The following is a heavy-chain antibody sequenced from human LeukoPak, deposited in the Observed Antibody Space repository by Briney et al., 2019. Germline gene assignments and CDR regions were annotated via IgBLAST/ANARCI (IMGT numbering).Heavy chain of an antibody. V-gene: IGHV1-46*01. CDR2: INPSGGST. D-gene: IGHD5-18*01. CDR1: GYTFTSYY. Sequence: ASVTVSCKASGYTFTSYYMHWVRQAPGQGLEWMGIINPSGGSTNYVQKFQGTVTMTRATSISTAYMELSRLKSDDTAVYYCARGSFSADAPLVLDYFHHWGQGTLVTVSS. CDR3: ARGSFSADAPLVLDYFHH. J-gene: IGHJ1*01.